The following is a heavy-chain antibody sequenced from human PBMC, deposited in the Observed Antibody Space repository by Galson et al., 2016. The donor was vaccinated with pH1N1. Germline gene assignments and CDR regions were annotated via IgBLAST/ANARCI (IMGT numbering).Heavy chain of an antibody. Sequence: SLRLSCAASGFKFDNYAMTWVRRAPGEGLQWVSAISGSGGRTYYADSVKDRFTTSRDNSKKTLFLQMTSLRVEDTAVYYCAKDRYSSGQFFDSWGRGILVTVSS. CDR3: AKDRYSSGQFFDS. CDR2: ISGSGGRT. CDR1: GFKFDNYA. V-gene: IGHV3-23*01. D-gene: IGHD6-19*01. J-gene: IGHJ4*02.